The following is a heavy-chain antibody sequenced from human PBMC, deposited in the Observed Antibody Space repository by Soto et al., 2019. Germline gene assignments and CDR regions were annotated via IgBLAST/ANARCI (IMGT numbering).Heavy chain of an antibody. Sequence: QVQLVQSGAEVKKPGASVKVSCKASGYTFTSYGISWVRQAPGQGLEWMGWISAYNGNTNYAQRLQGRVTMTTDTSTSTAYMELRSLRSDDTAVYYCARAPRSTMVRGVIDYWGQGTLVTVSS. CDR1: GYTFTSYG. V-gene: IGHV1-18*01. J-gene: IGHJ4*02. CDR3: ARAPRSTMVRGVIDY. CDR2: ISAYNGNT. D-gene: IGHD3-10*01.